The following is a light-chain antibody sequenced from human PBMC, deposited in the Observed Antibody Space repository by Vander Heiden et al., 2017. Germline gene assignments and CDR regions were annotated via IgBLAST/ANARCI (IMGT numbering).Light chain of an antibody. CDR3: TET. Sequence: EIVLTQSPGTLSLSPGERATLSCRASQSVSSSYLAWYQQKPGQAPRLLIYGASSRATGIPDRFSGSGSGTDFTLTISRLEPEDWAVYYSTETFGQGTKVEIK. J-gene: IGKJ1*01. CDR2: GAS. V-gene: IGKV3-20*01. CDR1: QSVSSSY.